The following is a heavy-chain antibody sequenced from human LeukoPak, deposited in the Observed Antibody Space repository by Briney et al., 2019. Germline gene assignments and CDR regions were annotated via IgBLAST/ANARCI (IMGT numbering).Heavy chain of an antibody. CDR3: AKDLSGGYHSYYFDF. Sequence: PGGSLRLSCAASGFSFSTYGMHWVRQAPGKGLEWVAFIRFDGSNYYYGDSVKGRFTISRDNSMNTLYLQMDSLRNEDTAVYFCAKDLSGGYHSYYFDFWGQGTPVTVSS. CDR1: GFSFSTYG. D-gene: IGHD5-18*01. CDR2: IRFDGSNY. V-gene: IGHV3-30*02. J-gene: IGHJ4*02.